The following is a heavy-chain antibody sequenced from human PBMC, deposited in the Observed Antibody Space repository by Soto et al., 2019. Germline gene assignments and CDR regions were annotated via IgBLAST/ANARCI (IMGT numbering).Heavy chain of an antibody. CDR3: AKGKYYGSGSYYDYYTMDV. Sequence: GGSLRLSCAASGFPFSTYTMNWVRQAPGKGLEWVSSICGSGGSSSYADSVKGRCTISRDNSKNTLYLQMNGLRAEDTAVYYCAKGKYYGSGSYYDYYTMDVWGQGTTVTVSS. D-gene: IGHD3-10*01. J-gene: IGHJ6*02. V-gene: IGHV3-23*01. CDR2: ICGSGGSS. CDR1: GFPFSTYT.